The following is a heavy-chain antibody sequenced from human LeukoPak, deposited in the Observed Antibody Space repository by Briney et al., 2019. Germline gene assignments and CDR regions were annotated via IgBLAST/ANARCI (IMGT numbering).Heavy chain of an antibody. CDR3: AIMHGYYDGSGFWVQ. CDR1: GCTFSSNA. Sequence: PGGSLRLSCAASGCTFSSNAMSWVRHAPGKGLEWVSFISPSGDSTSNAHSVEGRFTISRDNTRNTLYLQMNSLRDEDTGVYYCAIMHGYYDGSGFWVQWGQGTLVTVSS. D-gene: IGHD3-22*01. J-gene: IGHJ4*02. CDR2: ISPSGDST. V-gene: IGHV3-23*01.